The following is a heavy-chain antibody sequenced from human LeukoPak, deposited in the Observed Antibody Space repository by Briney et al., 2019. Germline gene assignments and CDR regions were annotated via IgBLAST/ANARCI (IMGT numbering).Heavy chain of an antibody. J-gene: IGHJ5*02. Sequence: PSQTLSLTCTVSGGSISSGGYYWSWIRQPPGKGLEWIGYIYHSGSTYYNPSLKSRVTISVDRSKNQFSLKLSSVTAADTAVYYCAGVPAALNTRDNWFDPWGQGTLVTVSS. D-gene: IGHD2-2*01. CDR3: AGVPAALNTRDNWFDP. CDR2: IYHSGST. V-gene: IGHV4-30-2*01. CDR1: GGSISSGGYY.